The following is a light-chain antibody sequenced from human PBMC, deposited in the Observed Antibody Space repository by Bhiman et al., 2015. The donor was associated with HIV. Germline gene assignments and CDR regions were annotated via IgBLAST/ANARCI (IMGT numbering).Light chain of an antibody. Sequence: QSTLTQPASVSGSPGQSITISCTGTSSDVGDYSYVSWYQQHPGKAPKLIIYDVTERPSGVSTRFSGSKSGNTASLTISGLQAEDEADYYCNSYTSTSTYVFGTGTNVTVV. J-gene: IGLJ1*01. CDR1: SSDVGDYSY. CDR2: DVT. CDR3: NSYTSTSTYV. V-gene: IGLV2-14*03.